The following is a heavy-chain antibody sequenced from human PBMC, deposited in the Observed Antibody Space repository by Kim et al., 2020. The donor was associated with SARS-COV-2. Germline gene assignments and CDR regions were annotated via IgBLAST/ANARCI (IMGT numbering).Heavy chain of an antibody. Sequence: ASVKVSCKASGYTFTSYYMHWVRQAPGQGLEWMGIINPSGGSTSYAQKFQGRVTMTRDTSTSTVYMELSSLRSEDTAVYYCARCRDMITFGGVIAGMDVWGQGTTVTVSS. V-gene: IGHV1-46*01. J-gene: IGHJ6*02. CDR3: ARCRDMITFGGVIAGMDV. CDR2: INPSGGST. CDR1: GYTFTSYY. D-gene: IGHD3-16*01.